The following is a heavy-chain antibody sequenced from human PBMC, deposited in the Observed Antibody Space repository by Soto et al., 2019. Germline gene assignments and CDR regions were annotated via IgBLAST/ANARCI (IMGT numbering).Heavy chain of an antibody. V-gene: IGHV3-48*03. CDR2: ISSSGSIR. CDR1: GFTYGAYE. J-gene: IGHJ6*02. CDR3: ARDVRTLDRGVTYAMDV. D-gene: IGHD3-10*01. Sequence: EVQLVESGGGLVQPGGSLRLSCAVSGFTYGAYEMNWVRQAPGKGLEWVSYISSSGSIRYYADSVQGRFTISRDNANNSLYLQINSLRAEDTAVYYCARDVRTLDRGVTYAMDVWGQGTTVTVTS.